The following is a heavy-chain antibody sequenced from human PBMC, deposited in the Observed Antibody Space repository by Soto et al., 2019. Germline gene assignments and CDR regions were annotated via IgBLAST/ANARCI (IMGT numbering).Heavy chain of an antibody. J-gene: IGHJ5*02. Sequence: SETLSLTCAVYGGSFSGYYWSWIRQPPGKGLEWIGEINHSGSTNYNPSLKSRVTISVDTSKNQFSLKLSSVTAADTAVYHCAREGADGWSGANGWFDPWGQGTLVTVSS. V-gene: IGHV4-34*01. CDR2: INHSGST. CDR3: AREGADGWSGANGWFDP. D-gene: IGHD3-3*01. CDR1: GGSFSGYY.